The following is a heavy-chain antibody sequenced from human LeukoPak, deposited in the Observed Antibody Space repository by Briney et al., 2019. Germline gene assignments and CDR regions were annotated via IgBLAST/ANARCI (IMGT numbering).Heavy chain of an antibody. CDR2: IKSKTDGGTT. CDR1: GFTFSNAW. J-gene: IGHJ3*02. Sequence: GGSLRLSCAASGFTFSNAWMSWVRQAPGKGLEWVGRIKSKTDGGTTDYAAPVKGRFTISRDDSKNTLYLQMNSLKTEDTAVYYCTRDPSFYGPGSSDAFDIWGQGTMVTVSS. CDR3: TRDPSFYGPGSSDAFDI. D-gene: IGHD3-10*01. V-gene: IGHV3-15*01.